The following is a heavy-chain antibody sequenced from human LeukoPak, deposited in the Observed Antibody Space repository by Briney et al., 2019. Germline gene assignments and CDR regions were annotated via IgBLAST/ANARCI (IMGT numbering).Heavy chain of an antibody. J-gene: IGHJ4*02. CDR3: GRVGYPAYSVPIDY. Sequence: GGSLRLSCAASGFTFSNSWVSWVRQAPGKGLEWVANIKQDGSELYYVDCVKGRFTIYRDNAEISMYLQMSSLRVEDTAIYHCGRVGYPAYSVPIDYWGQGTWVSVSS. CDR2: IKQDGSEL. CDR1: GFTFSNSW. D-gene: IGHD3-16*01. V-gene: IGHV3-7*01.